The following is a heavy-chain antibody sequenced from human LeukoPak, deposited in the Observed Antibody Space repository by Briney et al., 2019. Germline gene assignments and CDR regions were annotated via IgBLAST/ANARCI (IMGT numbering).Heavy chain of an antibody. Sequence: ASVKVSCKASVYTVISYGITWGRRAPGQRRKGMGWIGAYNGNASYAQKLQGRVTMTTDTSTSTAYMELKSLSSDDTAVYSGARDRTSTVATPSDSFDIWGQGTMVTVSS. V-gene: IGHV1-18*01. J-gene: IGHJ3*02. CDR1: VYTVISYG. CDR3: ARDRTSTVATPSDSFDI. CDR2: IGAYNGNA. D-gene: IGHD4-11*01.